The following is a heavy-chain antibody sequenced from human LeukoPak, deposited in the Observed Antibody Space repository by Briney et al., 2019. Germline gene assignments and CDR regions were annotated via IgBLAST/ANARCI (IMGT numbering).Heavy chain of an antibody. CDR3: AKDQTGTTGLFDY. V-gene: IGHV3-9*03. Sequence: PGRSLRLSCAASGFTFDDYAMHWVRQAPGKGLEWVSGISWNSGSIGYADSVKGRFTNSRDNAKNSLYLQMNSLRAEDMALYYCAKDQTGTTGLFDYWGQGTLVTVSS. J-gene: IGHJ4*02. CDR2: ISWNSGSI. CDR1: GFTFDDYA. D-gene: IGHD1/OR15-1a*01.